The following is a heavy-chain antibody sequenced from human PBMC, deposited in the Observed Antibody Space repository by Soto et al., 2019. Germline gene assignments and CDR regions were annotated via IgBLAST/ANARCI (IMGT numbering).Heavy chain of an antibody. J-gene: IGHJ4*02. D-gene: IGHD3-10*01. CDR3: ARGARNYYYGSGSYYYFDY. V-gene: IGHV3-72*01. CDR2: TRNKANSYTT. Sequence: GGSLRLSCAASGFTFSDHYMDWVRQAPGKGLEWVGRTRNKANSYTTEYAASVKGRFTIASDDSKNSLYLQMNSLKTEDTAVYYCARGARNYYYGSGSYYYFDYWGQGTLVTVSS. CDR1: GFTFSDHY.